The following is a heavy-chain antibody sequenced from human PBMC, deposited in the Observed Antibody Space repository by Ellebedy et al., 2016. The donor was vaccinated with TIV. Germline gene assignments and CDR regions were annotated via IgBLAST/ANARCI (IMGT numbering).Heavy chain of an antibody. Sequence: PGGSLRLSCAASGFTFSGYYMSWFRQAPGKGPEWVSYISYSGDLMYYADSVKGRLTTSRDNAENSLYRQMNSLRAEDTAVYYCARLGVIAAAGASDYWGQGTLVIVSS. V-gene: IGHV3-11*01. CDR2: ISYSGDLM. CDR3: ARLGVIAAAGASDY. CDR1: GFTFSGYY. D-gene: IGHD6-13*01. J-gene: IGHJ4*02.